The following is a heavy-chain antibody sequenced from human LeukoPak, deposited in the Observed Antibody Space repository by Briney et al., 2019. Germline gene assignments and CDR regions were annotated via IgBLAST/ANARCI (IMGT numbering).Heavy chain of an antibody. J-gene: IGHJ4*02. V-gene: IGHV3-23*01. CDR1: GFTFSTYG. CDR3: AKSGYNRFDY. CDR2: VSGSGRGENT. D-gene: IGHD5-24*01. Sequence: GGSLRLSCAASGFTFSTYGMHWVRQAPGEGLEWVSNVSGSGRGENTYYADSVKGRFTISRDNSKNTLILQMNSLRAEDTAVYYCAKSGYNRFDYWGQGILVTVSS.